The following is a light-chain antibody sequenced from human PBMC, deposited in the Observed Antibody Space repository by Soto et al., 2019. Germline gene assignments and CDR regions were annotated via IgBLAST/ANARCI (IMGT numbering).Light chain of an antibody. V-gene: IGKV3-15*01. CDR2: GAS. CDR1: QSVSSN. J-gene: IGKJ1*01. Sequence: DIVMTQSPATLSVSPGDRATISCRASQSVSSNLAWYQQKPGQAPRLLIYGASTRATGIPARFSGSGSGTEFTLTISSMQSEDFAVSYCQQYNNWQQWTFGQGTKVEIK. CDR3: QQYNNWQQWT.